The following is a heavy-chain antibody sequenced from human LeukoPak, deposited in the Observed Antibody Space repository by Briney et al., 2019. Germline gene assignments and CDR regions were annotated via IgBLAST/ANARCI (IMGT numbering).Heavy chain of an antibody. CDR3: VKGALRGYSAPGAFDI. J-gene: IGHJ3*02. CDR1: GFTFYSYA. CDR2: ISTTGGTT. Sequence: GGSLRLSCAASGFTFYSYAMTWVRQAPGKGLEWVSTISTTGGTTYYADSMKGRFTISRDDSKNTLYLRMKSLRAEDTAIYYCVKGALRGYSAPGAFDIWGQGTMVTVSS. V-gene: IGHV3-23*01. D-gene: IGHD5-18*01.